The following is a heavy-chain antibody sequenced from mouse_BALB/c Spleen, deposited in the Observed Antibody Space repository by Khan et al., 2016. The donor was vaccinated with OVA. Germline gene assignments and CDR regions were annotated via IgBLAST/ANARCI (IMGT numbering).Heavy chain of an antibody. CDR1: GYTFTDYS. J-gene: IGHJ2*01. Sequence: QIQLVQSGPELKKPGETVKISCKASGYTFTDYSMHWVKQAPGKGLKWMGWINTETGEPTYADDFKGRFAFSLETSASTAYLQINNLKNEDTATYFWARGQYGSSYYWGQGTTLTVSS. V-gene: IGHV9-2-1*01. CDR2: INTETGEP. CDR3: ARGQYGSSYY. D-gene: IGHD1-1*01.